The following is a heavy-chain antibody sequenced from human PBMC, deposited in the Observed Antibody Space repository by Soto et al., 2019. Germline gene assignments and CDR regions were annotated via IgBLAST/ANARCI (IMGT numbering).Heavy chain of an antibody. D-gene: IGHD3-10*01. Sequence: QVQLVQSGAEVKKPGASVKVSCKASGYTFTMYEMHWVRQAPGERLEWMGRINTGNGNTRYSQKFQGRVTITRDTSASTLYMELSSLRSEDTAAYYCARGVTLVRGVTNAFDIWGQGTMVTVSS. CDR3: ARGVTLVRGVTNAFDI. CDR2: INTGNGNT. CDR1: GYTFTMYE. J-gene: IGHJ3*02. V-gene: IGHV1-3*04.